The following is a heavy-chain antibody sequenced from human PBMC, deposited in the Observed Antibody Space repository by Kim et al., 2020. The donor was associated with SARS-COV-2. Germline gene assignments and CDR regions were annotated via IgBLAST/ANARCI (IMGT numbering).Heavy chain of an antibody. D-gene: IGHD3-10*01. J-gene: IGHJ2*01. CDR3: ARGSLPDYGSGSYYNYLPYWYFDL. V-gene: IGHV3-13*01. Sequence: GGSLRLSCAASGFTFSSYDMHWVRQATGKGLEWVSAIGTAGDTYYPGSVKGRFTISRENAKNSLYLQMNSLRAGDTAVYYCARGSLPDYGSGSYYNYLPYWYFDLWGRGTLVTVSS. CDR2: IGTAGDT. CDR1: GFTFSSYD.